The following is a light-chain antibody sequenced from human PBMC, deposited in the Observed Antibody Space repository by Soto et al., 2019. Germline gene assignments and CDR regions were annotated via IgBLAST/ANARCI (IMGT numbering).Light chain of an antibody. Sequence: IQLTQSPSSLSASVGDRVTITCRASQSISSYLAWYQQKPGKVPKLLIYAASTLQSGVPSRFSGSGSGTDFTLTISSLQPEDFATYYCQQLYAYPITFGQGTPVEIK. V-gene: IGKV1-9*01. CDR2: AAS. J-gene: IGKJ5*01. CDR3: QQLYAYPIT. CDR1: QSISSY.